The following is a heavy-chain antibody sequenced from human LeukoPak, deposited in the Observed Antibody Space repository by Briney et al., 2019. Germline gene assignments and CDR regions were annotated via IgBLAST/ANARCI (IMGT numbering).Heavy chain of an antibody. CDR1: GGSFSRYS. D-gene: IGHD6-13*01. Sequence: PSKTLSLTCSVSGGSFSRYSWNWIRQPPGKRLEWIGYVYNGGTNYNPSLKSRVTMSVDTSKKRFSLTLTSVNAADTAVYYCARDTTLDEGSSRYGFDYWGQGTLVTVSS. CDR2: VYNGGT. CDR3: ARDTTLDEGSSRYGFDY. J-gene: IGHJ4*02. V-gene: IGHV4-59*01.